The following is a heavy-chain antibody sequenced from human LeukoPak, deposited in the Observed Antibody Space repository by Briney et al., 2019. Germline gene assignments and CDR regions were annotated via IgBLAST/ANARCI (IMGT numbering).Heavy chain of an antibody. CDR3: ASHDIVVVVAAPENDAFDI. CDR2: ISYDGSNK. V-gene: IGHV3-30-3*01. Sequence: GGSLRLSCAGSGFTFSSYAMHWVRQAPGKGLEWVAVISYDGSNKYYADSVKGRFTISGDNSKNTLYLQMNSLRAEDTAVYYCASHDIVVVVAAPENDAFDIWGQGTMVTVSS. CDR1: GFTFSSYA. J-gene: IGHJ3*02. D-gene: IGHD2-15*01.